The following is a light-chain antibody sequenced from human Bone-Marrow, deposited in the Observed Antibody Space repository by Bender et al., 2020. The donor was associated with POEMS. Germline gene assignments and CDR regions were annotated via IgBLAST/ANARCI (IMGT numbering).Light chain of an antibody. Sequence: FMLTQPHSVSESPGKTVTISCTGSGGSIATNFVQWYQQRPGSPPTTVIFEDNQRPSGVPDRFSGSIDSSSNSASLTISGLKTEDEADYCCQSYDSNVWVFGGGTRVTVL. J-gene: IGLJ3*02. V-gene: IGLV6-57*02. CDR2: EDN. CDR1: GGSIATNF. CDR3: QSYDSNVWV.